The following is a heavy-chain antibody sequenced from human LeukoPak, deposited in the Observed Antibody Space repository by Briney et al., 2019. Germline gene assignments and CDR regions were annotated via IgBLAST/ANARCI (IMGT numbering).Heavy chain of an antibody. CDR3: AXXTVTTLGFDY. CDR2: IYYSGST. D-gene: IGHD4-17*01. Sequence: PSETLSLTCTVSGGSISSYYWSWIRQPPGKGLEWIGYIYYSGSTNYNPSLKSRVAISVDTSKNQFSLKLSSVTAADTAVYYCAXXTVTTLGFDYWGQGTLVTVSS. V-gene: IGHV4-59*08. CDR1: GGSISSYY. J-gene: IGHJ4*02.